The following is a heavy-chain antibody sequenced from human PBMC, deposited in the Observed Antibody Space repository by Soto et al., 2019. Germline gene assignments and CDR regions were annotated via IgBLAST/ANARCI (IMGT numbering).Heavy chain of an antibody. CDR2: IYPGDSDT. D-gene: IGHD4-17*01. CDR3: ARRPDYGDDEFNAFDI. V-gene: IGHV5-51*01. J-gene: IGHJ3*02. CDR1: GYSFTSYW. Sequence: GESLKISCKGSGYSFTSYWIGWVRQMPGKGLEWMGIIYPGDSDTRYSPSFQGQVTISADKSISTAYLQWSSLKASDTAMYYCARRPDYGDDEFNAFDIWGQGTMVTVSS.